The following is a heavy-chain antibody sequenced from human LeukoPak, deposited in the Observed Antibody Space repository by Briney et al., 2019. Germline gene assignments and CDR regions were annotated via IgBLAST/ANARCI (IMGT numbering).Heavy chain of an antibody. V-gene: IGHV3-48*04. CDR1: GFTFSSHG. CDR2: ITSGTRT. CDR3: ATIVGATNFDY. J-gene: IGHJ4*02. D-gene: IGHD1-26*01. Sequence: GGSLRLSCVASGFTFSSHGMNWVRQAPGKGLEWVSGITSGTRTYYADSVKGRFTISRDNAKNSLYLQMNSLRAEDTAVYYCATIVGATNFDYWGQGTLVTVSS.